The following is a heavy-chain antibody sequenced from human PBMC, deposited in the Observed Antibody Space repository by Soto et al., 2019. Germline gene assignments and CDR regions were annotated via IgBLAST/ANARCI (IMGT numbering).Heavy chain of an antibody. CDR3: ARDWQYGSGSYDY. CDR1: GYTFTSYA. D-gene: IGHD3-10*01. J-gene: IGHJ4*02. Sequence: ASVKVSCKAPGYTFTSYAMHWVRQAPGQRLEWMGWINAGNGNTKYSQKFQGRVTITRDTSASTAYMELSSLRSEDTAVYYCARDWQYGSGSYDYWGQGTLVTVSS. CDR2: INAGNGNT. V-gene: IGHV1-3*01.